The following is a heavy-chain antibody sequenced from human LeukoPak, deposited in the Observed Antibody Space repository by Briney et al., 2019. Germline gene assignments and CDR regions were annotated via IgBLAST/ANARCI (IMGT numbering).Heavy chain of an antibody. CDR1: GYSISSGYS. CDR2: IYHGGST. V-gene: IGHV4-38-2*02. J-gene: IGHJ4*02. CDR3: ATTAPTGFDY. D-gene: IGHD4-11*01. Sequence: PSETLSLTCTVSGYSISSGYSWGWIRQPPGQGLEWIGSIYHGGSTYYNPSLKSRVTISVDTSKNQFSLKLSSVTAADTAVYYCATTAPTGFDYWGQGTLVTVSS.